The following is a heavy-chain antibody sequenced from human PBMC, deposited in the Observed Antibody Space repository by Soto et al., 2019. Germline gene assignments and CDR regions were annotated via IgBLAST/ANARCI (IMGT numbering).Heavy chain of an antibody. CDR3: ARHNYGSGSTYFDY. D-gene: IGHD3-10*01. V-gene: IGHV4-59*08. J-gene: IGHJ4*02. Sequence: SETLSLTGTVSGGSTSSYYWSWIRQPPGKGLEWIGYIYYSGSTNYNPSLKSRVTISVDTSKNQFSLKLNSMTAADTAVYYCARHNYGSGSTYFDYWGQGTLVTVSS. CDR1: GGSTSSYY. CDR2: IYYSGST.